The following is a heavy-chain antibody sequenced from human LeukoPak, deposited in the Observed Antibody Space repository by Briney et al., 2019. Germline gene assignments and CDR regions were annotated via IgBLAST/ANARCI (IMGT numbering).Heavy chain of an antibody. Sequence: GGSLRLSCAASGFTFSSYAMSWVRQAPGKGLEWVSAIDTSGGYTYYADSVKGRFTISRDNSKNTRYRQMNSLRAEDTAVYYCAKDRGWVVPAARFDYWGQGTLVTVSS. J-gene: IGHJ4*02. D-gene: IGHD2-2*01. CDR2: IDTSGGYT. CDR1: GFTFSSYA. V-gene: IGHV3-23*01. CDR3: AKDRGWVVPAARFDY.